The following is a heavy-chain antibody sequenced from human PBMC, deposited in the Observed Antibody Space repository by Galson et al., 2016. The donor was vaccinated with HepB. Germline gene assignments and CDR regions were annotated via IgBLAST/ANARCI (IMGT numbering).Heavy chain of an antibody. J-gene: IGHJ6*04. CDR3: AAPLTVFNLYGMDV. CDR2: IDAATRNI. Sequence: SLRLSCAASGFVFSDFSLNWVRQAPGKGLEWLSYIDAATRNIYYAESVRGRFTISRDNAKNSLFLQMSSLRAEDTAVYYCAAPLTVFNLYGMDVWGKGTTVIVSS. D-gene: IGHD3-3*01. V-gene: IGHV3-48*01. CDR1: GFVFSDFS.